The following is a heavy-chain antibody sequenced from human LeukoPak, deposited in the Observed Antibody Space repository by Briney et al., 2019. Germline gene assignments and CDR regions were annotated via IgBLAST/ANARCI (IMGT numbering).Heavy chain of an antibody. Sequence: SETLSLTCTVSSGSISSYYWSWIRQPPGKGLEWIGYIYYSGSTNYNPSLKSRVTISVDTSKDQFSLKLSSVTAADTAVYYCARHGGSGWPNWGQGTLVTVSS. CDR3: ARHGGSGWPN. J-gene: IGHJ4*02. CDR2: IYYSGST. D-gene: IGHD6-19*01. V-gene: IGHV4-59*08. CDR1: SGSISSYY.